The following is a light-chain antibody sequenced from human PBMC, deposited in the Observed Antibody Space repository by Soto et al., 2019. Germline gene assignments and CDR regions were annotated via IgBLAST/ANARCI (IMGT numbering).Light chain of an antibody. V-gene: IGKV1-39*01. CDR3: QQYYSFPRT. CDR1: QNISSY. Sequence: IQLTHCPSSLWEAAADRARLACRASQNISSYLNWYQQKPGKAPELLIYAASTLQSGVPYRFSGSGSGTDFTLTISCLESEDFATYYCQQYYSFPRTFGQGTKVDIK. CDR2: AAS. J-gene: IGKJ1*01.